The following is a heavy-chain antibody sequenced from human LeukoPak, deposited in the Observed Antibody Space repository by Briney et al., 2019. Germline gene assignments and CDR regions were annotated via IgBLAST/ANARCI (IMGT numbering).Heavy chain of an antibody. D-gene: IGHD2/OR15-2a*01. J-gene: IGHJ4*02. CDR3: ARVRIAAFDY. V-gene: IGHV4-59*01. Sequence: SETLSLTCAVYGGSFSGYYWNWIRQPPGKGLEWIGYIYHSGSTNYNPSLKSRVTQSIDTSKNQFSLKLSSVTAADTAVYYCARVRIAAFDYWGQGTLVTVSS. CDR2: IYHSGST. CDR1: GGSFSGYY.